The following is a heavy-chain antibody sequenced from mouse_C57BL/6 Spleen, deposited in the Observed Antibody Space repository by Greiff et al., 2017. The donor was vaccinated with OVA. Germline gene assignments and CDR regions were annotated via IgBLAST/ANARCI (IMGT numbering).Heavy chain of an antibody. Sequence: VQLQQSGPELVKPGASVKISCKASGYTFTDYYMNWVKQSHGKSLEWIGDINPNNGGTSYNQKFKGKATLTVDKSSSTAYMELRSLTSEDSADYYCARDYYGSSFDYWGQGTTLTVSS. CDR3: ARDYYGSSFDY. CDR2: INPNNGGT. CDR1: GYTFTDYY. J-gene: IGHJ2*01. V-gene: IGHV1-26*01. D-gene: IGHD1-1*01.